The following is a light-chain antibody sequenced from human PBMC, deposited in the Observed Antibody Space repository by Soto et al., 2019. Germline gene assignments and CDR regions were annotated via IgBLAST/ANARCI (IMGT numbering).Light chain of an antibody. CDR2: GAS. Sequence: EIVLTQSPGTLSLSPGDRATLSCRASQTVSFSYLAWYQQKPGQAPRLLIYGASSRATGIPGRFSGSESGTDFTLTISRLEPEDFAVYYCQQYGSAPLTFGGGTKGEIK. CDR3: QQYGSAPLT. J-gene: IGKJ4*01. CDR1: QTVSFSY. V-gene: IGKV3-20*01.